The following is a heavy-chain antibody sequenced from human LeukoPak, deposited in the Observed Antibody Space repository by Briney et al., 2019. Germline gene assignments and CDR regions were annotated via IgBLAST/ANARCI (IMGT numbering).Heavy chain of an antibody. J-gene: IGHJ5*02. V-gene: IGHV4-59*12. CDR3: VRSKSGAYGWFDP. CDR2: IYYSGTT. CDR1: GGSITSYY. D-gene: IGHD2-15*01. Sequence: PSETLSLTCTVSGGSITSYYWSWLRQPPGKGLEWIGYIYYSGTTNYNPSLKSRVTISVDTSKNQFSLKVNSVTAADTAVYYCVRSKSGAYGWFDPWGQGTLVTVSS.